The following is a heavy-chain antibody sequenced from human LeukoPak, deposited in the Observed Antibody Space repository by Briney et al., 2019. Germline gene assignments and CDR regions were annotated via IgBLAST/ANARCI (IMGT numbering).Heavy chain of an antibody. J-gene: IGHJ4*02. CDR1: GGSISSYY. CDR2: IYTSGST. D-gene: IGHD1-26*01. Sequence: SETLSLTCTVSGGSISSYYWSWIRQPAGKGLEWIGRIYTSGSTYYNPSLKSRVTISVDTSKNQFSLKLSSVTAADTAVYYCARGVPMSQIYSGSYFFDYWGQGTLVTVSS. V-gene: IGHV4-4*07. CDR3: ARGVPMSQIYSGSYFFDY.